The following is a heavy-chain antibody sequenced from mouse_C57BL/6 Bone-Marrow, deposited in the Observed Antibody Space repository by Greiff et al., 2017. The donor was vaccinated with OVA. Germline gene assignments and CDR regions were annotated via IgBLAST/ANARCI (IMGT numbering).Heavy chain of an antibody. Sequence: DVMLVESGGGLVKPGGSLKLSCAASGFTFSDYGMHWVRQAPEKGLEWVAYISSGSSTIYYADTVKGRFTISRDNAKNTLFLQMTSLRSEDTAMYYCARINYWYFDVGGTGTTVTVSS. V-gene: IGHV5-17*01. CDR3: ARINYWYFDV. CDR2: ISSGSSTI. J-gene: IGHJ1*03. CDR1: GFTFSDYG.